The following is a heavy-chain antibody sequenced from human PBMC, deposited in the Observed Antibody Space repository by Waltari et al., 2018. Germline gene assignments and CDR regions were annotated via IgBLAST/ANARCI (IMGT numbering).Heavy chain of an antibody. CDR3: ATDTSPPY. D-gene: IGHD2-2*01. CDR1: GGPFGRFA. V-gene: IGHV1-69*01. CDR2: IIPKIGAS. Sequence: QVQLVQSGAEVKTPGASVKVSCKASGGPFGRFAISWVRQAAGEGLEWMGGIIPKIGASNYAKKFQGRVTITADDSTRIAYMEVSSLSFEDTAVYFCATDTSPPYWGQGTLVIVSS. J-gene: IGHJ4*02.